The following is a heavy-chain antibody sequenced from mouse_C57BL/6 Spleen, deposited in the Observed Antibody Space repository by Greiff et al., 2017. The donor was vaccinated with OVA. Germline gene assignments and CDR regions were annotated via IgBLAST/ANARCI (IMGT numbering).Heavy chain of an antibody. V-gene: IGHV1-80*01. Sequence: QVQLKESGAELVKPGASVKISCKASGYAFSSYWMNWVKQRPGKGLEWIGQIYPGDGDTNYNGKFKGKATLTADKSSSTAYMQLSSLTSEDSAVYFCARRGIYYDYDRGGYYAMDYWGQGTSVTVSS. J-gene: IGHJ4*01. CDR1: GYAFSSYW. D-gene: IGHD2-4*01. CDR2: IYPGDGDT. CDR3: ARRGIYYDYDRGGYYAMDY.